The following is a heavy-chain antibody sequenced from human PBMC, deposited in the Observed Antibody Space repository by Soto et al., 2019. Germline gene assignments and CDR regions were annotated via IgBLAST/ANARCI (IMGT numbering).Heavy chain of an antibody. D-gene: IGHD5-18*01. CDR1: GDSINSTDW. Sequence: PSETLSLTCAVSGDSINSTDWWNWVRQPPGKGLEWIGEIYHGGNINYNPSLKSRVTISIDKSKNQFSLNLSSVTAADTAVYYCARGAFRGYSYSYYFDYWGQGALVTVSS. V-gene: IGHV4-4*02. CDR3: ARGAFRGYSYSYYFDY. J-gene: IGHJ4*02. CDR2: IYHGGNI.